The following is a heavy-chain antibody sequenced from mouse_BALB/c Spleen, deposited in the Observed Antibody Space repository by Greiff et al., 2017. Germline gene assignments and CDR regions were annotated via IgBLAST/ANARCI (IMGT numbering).Heavy chain of an antibody. Sequence: VKLMESGPGLVAPSQSLSITCTVSGFSLTSYDISWIRQPPGKGLEWLGVIWTGGGTNYNSAFMSRLSISKDNSKSQVFLKMNSLQTDDTAIYYCVRDRREFAYWGQGTLVTVSA. CDR2: IWTGGGT. CDR1: GFSLTSYD. V-gene: IGHV2-9-2*01. J-gene: IGHJ3*01. CDR3: VRDRREFAY.